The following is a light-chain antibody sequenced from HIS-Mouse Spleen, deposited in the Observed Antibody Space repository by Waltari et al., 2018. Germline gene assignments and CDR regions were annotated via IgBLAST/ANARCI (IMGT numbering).Light chain of an antibody. CDR1: SSDVGGYNY. Sequence: QSALTQPASVSGSPGQSITISCTGTSSDVGGYNYVSWYQQHPGKAPKLMIYEVSTRASGVSNRVSGSKAGNTASLTISGLKAEDEADYYCSSYTSSSTLAVFGGGTKLTVL. J-gene: IGLJ3*02. CDR3: SSYTSSSTLAV. V-gene: IGLV2-14*01. CDR2: EVS.